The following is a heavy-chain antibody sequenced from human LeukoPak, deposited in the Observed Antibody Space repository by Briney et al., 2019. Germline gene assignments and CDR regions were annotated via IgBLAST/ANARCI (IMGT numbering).Heavy chain of an antibody. V-gene: IGHV3-53*01. CDR2: IYSGGST. Sequence: GGSLRLSCVASGFTVSSNYMSWVRHAPGKGREWVSVIYSGGSTYYADSVKGRFTISRDNSKNTLYIPMNSLRAEDTAVYYCARDGAGRRFFDYWGQGTLVTVSS. J-gene: IGHJ4*02. CDR3: ARDGAGRRFFDY. CDR1: GFTVSSNY. D-gene: IGHD3-10*01.